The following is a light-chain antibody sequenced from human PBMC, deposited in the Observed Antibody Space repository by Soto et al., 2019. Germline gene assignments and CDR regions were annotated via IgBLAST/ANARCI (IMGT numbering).Light chain of an antibody. V-gene: IGKV3-15*01. CDR2: GAS. CDR1: QSVSSN. CDR3: QQYNNWPPQLT. J-gene: IGKJ4*01. Sequence: EIVMTQSPATLSVSPGERATLSCRASQSVSSNLAWYQQKPGQAPRLLIYGASTRATGIPARFSGSGSGTEFNLNISSLQSEDFAVYYCQQYNNWPPQLTFGGGTKVEIK.